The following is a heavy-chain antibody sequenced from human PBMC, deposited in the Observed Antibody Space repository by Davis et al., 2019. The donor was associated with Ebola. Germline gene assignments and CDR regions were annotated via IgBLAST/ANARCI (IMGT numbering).Heavy chain of an antibody. V-gene: IGHV1-69*04. Sequence: AASVKVSCKASGDTFKNYGFSWVRQAPGQGLEWMGRIIPILGIANYAQKFQGRVTITADKSTSTAYMELSSLRAEDTAVYYCARSLVGATSSWGQGTLVTVSS. CDR3: ARSLVGATSS. J-gene: IGHJ4*02. D-gene: IGHD1-26*01. CDR1: GDTFKNYG. CDR2: IIPILGIA.